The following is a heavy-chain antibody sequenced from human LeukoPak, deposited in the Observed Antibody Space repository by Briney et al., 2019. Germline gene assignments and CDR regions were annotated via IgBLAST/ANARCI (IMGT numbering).Heavy chain of an antibody. J-gene: IGHJ4*02. CDR3: ARVYGSGSYHIDY. V-gene: IGHV1-24*01. D-gene: IGHD3-10*01. CDR1: GYTLTELS. Sequence: GASVKVSCKVSGYTLTELSMHWVRQAPGKGLEWMGGFDPEDGETIYAQKFQGRVTMTEDTSTDTAYMELRSLRSDDTAVYYCARVYGSGSYHIDYWGQGTLVTVSS. CDR2: FDPEDGET.